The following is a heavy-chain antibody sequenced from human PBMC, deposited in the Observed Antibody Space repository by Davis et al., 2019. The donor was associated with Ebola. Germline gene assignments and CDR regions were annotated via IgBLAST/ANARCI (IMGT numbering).Heavy chain of an antibody. V-gene: IGHV1-69*13. Sequence: SVKVSCKASGGTFSSYTIDWVRQAPGQGLEWMGGIIPIFGTANYAQKFQGRVTITADESTSTAYMELSSLRSEDTAVYYCAKSHCSGGSCPYYFDFWGQGTQVTVSS. J-gene: IGHJ4*02. CDR1: GGTFSSYT. D-gene: IGHD2-15*01. CDR2: IIPIFGTA. CDR3: AKSHCSGGSCPYYFDF.